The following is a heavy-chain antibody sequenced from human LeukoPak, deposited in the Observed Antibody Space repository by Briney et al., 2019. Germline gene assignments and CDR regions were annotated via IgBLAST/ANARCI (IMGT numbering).Heavy chain of an antibody. CDR3: ARVLGFGSPPAY. CDR2: ISFDGSDK. J-gene: IGHJ4*02. V-gene: IGHV3-30*04. CDR1: GFNFNSYP. D-gene: IGHD3-10*01. Sequence: GRPLRLSCVASGFNFNSYPMHWVRKAPGKGLEWVGLISFDGSDKSYADSVEGRFTISRDNSKNTLYLQMNSLSAEDTAVYYCARVLGFGSPPAYWGQGTQVFVSS.